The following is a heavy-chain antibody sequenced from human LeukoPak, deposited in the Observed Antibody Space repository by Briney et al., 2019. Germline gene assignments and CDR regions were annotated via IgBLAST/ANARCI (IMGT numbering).Heavy chain of an antibody. CDR1: EFSVGSNY. CDR2: IYSGGST. Sequence: GGSLRLSCAASEFSVGSNYMTWVRQAPGKGLEWVSLIYSGGSTYSADSVKGRFTISRDNYKNTLYLQMNSLRAEDTAVYYCARDCFPTYYYGSGSYGMDVWGKGTTVTISS. V-gene: IGHV3-66*01. J-gene: IGHJ6*04. CDR3: ARDCFPTYYYGSGSYGMDV. D-gene: IGHD3-10*01.